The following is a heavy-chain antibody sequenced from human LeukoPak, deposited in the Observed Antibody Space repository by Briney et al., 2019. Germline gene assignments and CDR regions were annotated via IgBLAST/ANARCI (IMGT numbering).Heavy chain of an antibody. CDR2: IYYSGST. CDR1: GGSISSYY. V-gene: IGHV4-59*01. D-gene: IGHD6-19*01. CDR3: ARDRSRGWYWFDP. Sequence: SETLSLTCTVSGGSISSYYWSWIRQPPGKGLEWIGYIYYSGSTNYNPSLKSRVTISVDTSKNQFSLKLSSVTAADTAVYYCARDRSRGWYWFDPWGQGTLVTVSS. J-gene: IGHJ5*02.